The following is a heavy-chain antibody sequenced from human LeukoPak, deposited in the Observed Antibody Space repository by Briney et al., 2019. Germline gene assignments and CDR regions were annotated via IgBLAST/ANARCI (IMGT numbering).Heavy chain of an antibody. J-gene: IGHJ3*02. CDR1: GYSISSGYY. V-gene: IGHV4-38-2*02. CDR3: ARGGYDYYDRDDAFDI. D-gene: IGHD3-22*01. Sequence: SETLSLTCTVSGYSISSGYYWGWIRQPPGKGLEWIGSIYHSGSTYYNPSLKSRVTISVDTSKNQFSLKLSSVTAADTAVYYCARGGYDYYDRDDAFDIWGQGTMVTVSS. CDR2: IYHSGST.